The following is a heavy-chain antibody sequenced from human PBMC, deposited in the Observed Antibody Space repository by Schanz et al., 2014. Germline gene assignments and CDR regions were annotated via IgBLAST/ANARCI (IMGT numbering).Heavy chain of an antibody. J-gene: IGHJ5*02. CDR2: VHPSGTT. D-gene: IGHD2-2*01. CDR1: GVSFSFYY. CDR3: ARGQDHAKTGDL. Sequence: QVHLQQWGAGLLQPSETLSLTCGVGGVSFSFYYWSWVRQPPGKGLEWIGEVHPSGTTNYNPSLSYRVTMSGDASKNQSSLKLTSVTAADTAVYYCARGQDHAKTGDLWGRGTLVTISS. V-gene: IGHV4-34*02.